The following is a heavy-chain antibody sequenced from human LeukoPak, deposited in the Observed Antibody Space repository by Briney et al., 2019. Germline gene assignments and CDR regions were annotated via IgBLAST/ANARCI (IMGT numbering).Heavy chain of an antibody. J-gene: IGHJ6*03. D-gene: IGHD6-13*01. CDR2: IWNDGSNT. CDR1: GFIFSNYG. CDR3: AKDSQQLDNYYYYYMDV. Sequence: GGSLRLSCAASGFIFSNYGIHWVRQAPGKGLEWVALIWNDGSNTHYVDSVKGRFTISRDNSKNTLYLQMNSLRAEDTAVYYCAKDSQQLDNYYYYYMDVWGKGTTVTVSS. V-gene: IGHV3-30*02.